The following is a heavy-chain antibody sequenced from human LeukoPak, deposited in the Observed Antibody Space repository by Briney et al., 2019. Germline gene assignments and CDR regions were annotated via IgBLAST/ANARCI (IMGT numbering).Heavy chain of an antibody. CDR3: ARAIFSSGRPYYFDY. J-gene: IGHJ4*02. CDR1: GFTFSSYS. Sequence: GGSLILSCAASGFTFSSYSMNWVRQAPGKGLEWVSDISSYSSTIKYADSVEGRFTISRDNAKNSLYLQINSLRAEDTAVYYCARAIFSSGRPYYFDYWGQGTLVTVSS. V-gene: IGHV3-48*01. CDR2: ISSYSSTI. D-gene: IGHD6-19*01.